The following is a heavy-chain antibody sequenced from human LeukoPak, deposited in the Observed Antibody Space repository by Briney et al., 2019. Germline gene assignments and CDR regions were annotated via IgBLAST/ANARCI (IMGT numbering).Heavy chain of an antibody. Sequence: GGSLRLSCAASGFTFSSYSMNWVRQAPGKGLEWVSSICSSSSYIYYADSVKGRFTISRDNAKNSLYLQMNSLRAEDTAVYYCTRDGGGYFFDYWGQGTLVTVSS. CDR1: GFTFSSYS. CDR2: ICSSSSYI. V-gene: IGHV3-21*01. J-gene: IGHJ4*02. D-gene: IGHD3-16*01. CDR3: TRDGGGYFFDY.